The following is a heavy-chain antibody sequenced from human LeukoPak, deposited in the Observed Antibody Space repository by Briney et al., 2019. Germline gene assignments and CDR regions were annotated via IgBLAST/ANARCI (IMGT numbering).Heavy chain of an antibody. V-gene: IGHV3-21*01. CDR1: GFTFSSYS. CDR3: AGATEVAGIDY. J-gene: IGHJ4*02. D-gene: IGHD5-12*01. Sequence: GGSLRLSCGASGFTFSSYSMSWVRQAPGKGLEWVSSISSSSKYRSYADSVKGRFTISRDNAKSSLSLQMDSLRAEDTAVYYCAGATEVAGIDYWGQGTLVTVSS. CDR2: ISSSSKYR.